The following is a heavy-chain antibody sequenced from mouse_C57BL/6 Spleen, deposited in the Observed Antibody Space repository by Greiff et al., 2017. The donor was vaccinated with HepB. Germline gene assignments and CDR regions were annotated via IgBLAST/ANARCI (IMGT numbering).Heavy chain of an antibody. D-gene: IGHD2-5*01. V-gene: IGHV5-6*01. CDR2: ISSGGSYT. CDR1: GFTFSSYG. CDR3: ARPPYSNYTYYFDY. Sequence: EVKLVESGGDLVKPGGSLKLSCAASGFTFSSYGMSWVRQTPDKRLEWVATISSGGSYTYYPDSVKGRFTISRDNAKNTLYLQMSSLKSEDTAMYYCARPPYSNYTYYFDYWGQGTTLTVSS. J-gene: IGHJ2*01.